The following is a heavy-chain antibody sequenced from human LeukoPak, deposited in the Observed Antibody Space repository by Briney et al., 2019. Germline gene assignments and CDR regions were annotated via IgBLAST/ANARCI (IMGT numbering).Heavy chain of an antibody. Sequence: PGGSLRLSCAASGFTVSTNYMSWVRQAPGKGLEWVSGIYSGGSTYYADFVKGRFTISRDNSKNTLYLQMNTLRAEDTAVYYCARDRTSCGSSWEGAFDYWGQGTLVTVSS. CDR1: GFTVSTNY. D-gene: IGHD6-13*01. J-gene: IGHJ4*02. CDR3: ARDRTSCGSSWEGAFDY. CDR2: IYSGGST. V-gene: IGHV3-66*01.